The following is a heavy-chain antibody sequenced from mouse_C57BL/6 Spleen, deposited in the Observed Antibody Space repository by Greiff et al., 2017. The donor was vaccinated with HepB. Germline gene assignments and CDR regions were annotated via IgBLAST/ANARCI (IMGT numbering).Heavy chain of an antibody. CDR2: IDPSDSYT. J-gene: IGHJ2*01. Sequence: QVQLKQPGAELVKPGASVKMSCKASGYTFTSYWMQWVKQRPGQGLEWIGEIDPSDSYTNYNQKFKGKATLTVDTSSSTAYMQLSSLTSEDSAVYYCARSGGYYPDYWGQGTTLTVSS. CDR1: GYTFTSYW. V-gene: IGHV1-50*01. CDR3: ARSGGYYPDY. D-gene: IGHD3-1*01.